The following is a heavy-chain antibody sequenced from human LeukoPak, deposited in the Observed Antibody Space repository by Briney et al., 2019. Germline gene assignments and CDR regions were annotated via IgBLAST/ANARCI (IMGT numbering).Heavy chain of an antibody. Sequence: ASVKVSCKASGYTLTSYGISWVRQAPGQGLEWMGWISAYNGNTNYAQKLQGRVTMTTDTSTSTAYMELRSLRSDDTAVYYCARDPGWHYDFWSGYYRTRNAYYFDYWGQGTLVTVSS. CDR1: GYTLTSYG. CDR3: ARDPGWHYDFWSGYYRTRNAYYFDY. CDR2: ISAYNGNT. D-gene: IGHD3-3*01. V-gene: IGHV1-18*01. J-gene: IGHJ4*02.